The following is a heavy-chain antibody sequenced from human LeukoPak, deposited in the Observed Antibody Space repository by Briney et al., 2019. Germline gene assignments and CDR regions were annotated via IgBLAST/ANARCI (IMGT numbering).Heavy chain of an antibody. D-gene: IGHD2-21*02. CDR2: IYYSGST. J-gene: IGHJ4*02. Sequence: SETLSLTCTVSGGSISSSSYYWGWIRQPPGKGLEWIGSIYYSGSTYYNPSLKSRVTISVDTSKNQFSLKLSSVTAADTAVYYCARPGRYCGGDCYPSDPSVDYWGQGTLVTVSS. V-gene: IGHV4-39*07. CDR3: ARPGRYCGGDCYPSDPSVDY. CDR1: GGSISSSSYY.